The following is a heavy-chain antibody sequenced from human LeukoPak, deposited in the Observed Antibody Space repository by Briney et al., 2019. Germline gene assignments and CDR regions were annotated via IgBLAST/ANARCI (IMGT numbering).Heavy chain of an antibody. J-gene: IGHJ4*02. CDR1: GFTFSNYA. V-gene: IGHV3-23*01. CDR3: VRDFRSADY. Sequence: GGSLRLSCAASGFTFSNYAMSWVRQAPGKGLEWVSTISGSAGITYYADSVKGRFTISRDNARNTVYLQMNSLRVEDTAVYYCVRDFRSADYWGQGTLVTVSS. CDR2: ISGSAGIT.